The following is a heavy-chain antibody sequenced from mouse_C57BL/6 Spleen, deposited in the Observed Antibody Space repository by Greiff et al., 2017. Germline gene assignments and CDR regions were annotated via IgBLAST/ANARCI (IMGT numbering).Heavy chain of an antibody. D-gene: IGHD2-1*01. V-gene: IGHV1-4*01. CDR1: GYTFTSYT. CDR2: INPSSGYT. J-gene: IGHJ2*01. Sequence: VNVVESGAELARPGASVKMSCKASGYTFTSYTMHWVKQRPGQGLEWIGYINPSSGYTKYNQKFKDKATLTADKSSSTAYMQLSSLTSEDSAVYYCARNYPYYFDYWGQGTTLTVSS. CDR3: ARNYPYYFDY.